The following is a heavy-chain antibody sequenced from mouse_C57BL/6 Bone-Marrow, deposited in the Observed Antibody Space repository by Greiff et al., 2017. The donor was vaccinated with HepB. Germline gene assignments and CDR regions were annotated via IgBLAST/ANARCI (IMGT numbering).Heavy chain of an antibody. CDR1: GYSFTSYY. J-gene: IGHJ4*01. D-gene: IGHD2-4*01. Sequence: QVQLQQSGPELVKPGASVKISCKASGYSFTSYYIHWVKQRPGQGLEWIGWIYPGSGNTKYNEKFKGKATLTADPSSSTAYMQLSSLTSDDSAVYYCRGYDYPIYYYAMDDWGQGTSVTVSS. CDR3: RGYDYPIYYYAMDD. CDR2: IYPGSGNT. V-gene: IGHV1-66*01.